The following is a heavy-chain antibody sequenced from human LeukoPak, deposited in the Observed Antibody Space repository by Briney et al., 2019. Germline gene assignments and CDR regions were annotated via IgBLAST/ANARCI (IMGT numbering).Heavy chain of an antibody. CDR2: IKSKTDGGTT. J-gene: IGHJ4*02. D-gene: IGHD3-9*01. Sequence: GGSLRLSCAASGFTFSSYGMHWVRQAPGKGLEWVGRIKSKTDGGTTDYAAPVKGRFTISRDDSKNTLYLQMNSLKTEDTAVYYCTTDGLGPLRYFDWSSLHYFDYWGQGTLVTVSS. V-gene: IGHV3-15*01. CDR1: GFTFSSYG. CDR3: TTDGLGPLRYFDWSSLHYFDY.